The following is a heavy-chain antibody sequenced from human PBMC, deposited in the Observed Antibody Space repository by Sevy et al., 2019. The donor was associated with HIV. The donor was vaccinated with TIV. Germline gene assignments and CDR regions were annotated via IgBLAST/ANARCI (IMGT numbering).Heavy chain of an antibody. CDR1: GFTFGSYE. D-gene: IGHD1-26*01. CDR3: ARDLPPSATIVQHFDC. J-gene: IGHJ4*02. CDR2: IGQRGTST. Sequence: GGSLRLSCAASGFTFGSYEMNWVRQAPGKGLEWVSCIGQRGTSTYYSDSVKGRFTISRDNAKNSLYLQMNSLRAEDTAVYYCARDLPPSATIVQHFDCWGQGTLVTVSS. V-gene: IGHV3-48*03.